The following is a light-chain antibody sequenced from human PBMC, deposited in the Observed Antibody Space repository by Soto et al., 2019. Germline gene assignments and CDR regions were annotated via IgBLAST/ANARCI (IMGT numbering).Light chain of an antibody. J-gene: IGKJ1*01. CDR3: QQYNSYSWT. V-gene: IGKV1-5*01. CDR1: QSISSW. Sequence: DIQMTQSPSTLSASVGDRVTITCRASQSISSWLAWYQQKPGKATKLLIYDASSLESWVPSRFSGSGSGTEFTLTISSLQPDDFATYYCQQYNSYSWTFGQGTKVEIK. CDR2: DAS.